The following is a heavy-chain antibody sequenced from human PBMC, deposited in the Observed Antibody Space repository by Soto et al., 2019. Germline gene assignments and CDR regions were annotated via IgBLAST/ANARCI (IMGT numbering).Heavy chain of an antibody. J-gene: IGHJ3*02. Sequence: GESLRLSCAASGFTFSSYDMHWVRQATGKGLEWVSAIGTAGDTYYPGSVKGRFTISRENAKNSLYLQVNSLRAEDTAVYYCASLCQWLATPDAFDIWAQGSSVTV. D-gene: IGHD5-12*01. CDR2: IGTAGDT. CDR1: GFTFSSYD. CDR3: ASLCQWLATPDAFDI. V-gene: IGHV3-13*01.